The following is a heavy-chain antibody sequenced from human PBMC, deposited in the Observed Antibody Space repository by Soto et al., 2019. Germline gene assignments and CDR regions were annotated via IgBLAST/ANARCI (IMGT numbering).Heavy chain of an antibody. V-gene: IGHV3-30*18. CDR1: GFTFSTFE. Sequence: GGSLRLSCAASGFTFSTFEMNWVRQAPGKGLEWVAAISYDEIDKKYASSVKGRFTVSRDNVKNTLSLQMNSLRPEDTAVYYCAKDSGYQLPDNYFYYGLDVWGQGTTVTVSS. CDR2: ISYDEIDK. J-gene: IGHJ6*02. D-gene: IGHD2-2*01. CDR3: AKDSGYQLPDNYFYYGLDV.